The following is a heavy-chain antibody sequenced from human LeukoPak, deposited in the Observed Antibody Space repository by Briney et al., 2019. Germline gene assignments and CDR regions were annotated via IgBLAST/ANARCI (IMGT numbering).Heavy chain of an antibody. CDR1: GFTFRDYY. CDR3: GRDWKLDY. J-gene: IGHJ4*02. CDR2: ISDNGGDT. V-gene: IGHV3-23*01. Sequence: GGSLRLSCAASGFTFRDYYMSWVRQAPGKGLDWVSAISDNGGDTKYADSVKGRFTISRDNSRNRLYLQMDSLRVEDTAIYYCGRDWKLDYWGQGILVTVSS. D-gene: IGHD1-1*01.